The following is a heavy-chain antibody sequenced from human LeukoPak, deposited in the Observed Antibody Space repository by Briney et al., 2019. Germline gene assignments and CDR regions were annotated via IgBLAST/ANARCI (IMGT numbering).Heavy chain of an antibody. V-gene: IGHV4-59*01. CDR3: ARDRELGS. CDR2: IYNSGST. CDR1: GGSISIYY. J-gene: IGHJ5*02. D-gene: IGHD3-16*01. Sequence: SETLSLTCIVSGGSISIYYWNWVRQPPGKGLEWIGYIYNSGSTDYNPSLKRRVTISADTSKNQFSLKLTSVTAADTAVYYCARDRELGSWGQGILVTVSS.